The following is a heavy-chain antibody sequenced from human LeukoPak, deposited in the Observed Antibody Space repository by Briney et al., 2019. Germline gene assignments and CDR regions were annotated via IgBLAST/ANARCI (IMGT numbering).Heavy chain of an antibody. J-gene: IGHJ4*02. D-gene: IGHD3-22*01. CDR1: GYTFTSYG. Sequence: SVKXSCKASGYTFTSYGISWVRQAPGQGLEWMGWISAYNGNTNYAQKLQGRVTITTDTSTSAAYMELRSLRSDDTAVYYCARNTYYYDSSGYYYSPDYWGQGTLVTVSS. CDR3: ARNTYYYDSSGYYYSPDY. V-gene: IGHV1-18*01. CDR2: ISAYNGNT.